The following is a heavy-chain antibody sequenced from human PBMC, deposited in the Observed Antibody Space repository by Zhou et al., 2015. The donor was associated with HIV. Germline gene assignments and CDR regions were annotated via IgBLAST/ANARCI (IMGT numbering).Heavy chain of an antibody. V-gene: IGHV1-2*04. J-gene: IGHJ3*02. D-gene: IGHD2-15*01. CDR1: GYTFTGYY. CDR3: ARGVVVVVAATPLGAFDI. Sequence: QVQLVQSGAEVKKPGASVKVSCKASGYTFTGYYMHWVRQAPGQGLEWMGWINPNSGGTNYAQKFQGWVTMTRDTSISTAYMELSRLRSDDTAVYYCARGVVVVVAATPLGAFDIWGQGTMVTVSS. CDR2: INPNSGGT.